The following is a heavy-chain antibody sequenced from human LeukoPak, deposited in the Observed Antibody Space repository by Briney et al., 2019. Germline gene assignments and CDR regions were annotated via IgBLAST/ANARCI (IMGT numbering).Heavy chain of an antibody. J-gene: IGHJ6*03. Sequence: SVKVSCKASGGTFSSYAISWVQQAPGQGLEWMGGIIPIFGTANYAQKFQGRVTITADESTSTAYMELSSLRSEDTAVYYCARVASSSYYYYYYMDVWGKGTTVTVSS. CDR1: GGTFSSYA. CDR3: ARVASSSYYYYYYMDV. V-gene: IGHV1-69*01. D-gene: IGHD6-6*01. CDR2: IIPIFGTA.